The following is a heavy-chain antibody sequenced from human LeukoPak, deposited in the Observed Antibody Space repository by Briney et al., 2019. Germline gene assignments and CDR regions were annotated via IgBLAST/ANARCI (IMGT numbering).Heavy chain of an antibody. D-gene: IGHD3-3*02. CDR2: IGSSTGSI. Sequence: GGSLSLSCAASGFTFSSNAMSWVRQAPGKGLEWVSGIGSSTGSIHYADSVKGRFTISRDNSKNTLYLEMNSLRAEDTAVYYCVKDLHFWSAGDYWGQGTLVTVSS. J-gene: IGHJ4*02. V-gene: IGHV3-23*01. CDR1: GFTFSSNA. CDR3: VKDLHFWSAGDY.